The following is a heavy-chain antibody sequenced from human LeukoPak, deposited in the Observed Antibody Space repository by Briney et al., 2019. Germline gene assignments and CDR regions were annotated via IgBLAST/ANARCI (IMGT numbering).Heavy chain of an antibody. J-gene: IGHJ4*02. V-gene: IGHV3-21*01. CDR1: GFTFSSYS. CDR3: ARTRVEYSSPADY. Sequence: PGGSLRLSCAASGFTFSSYSMNWVRQAPGKGLEWVSSISSSSSYIYYADSVKGQFTISRDNAKNSLYLQVNSLRAEDTAVYYCARTRVEYSSPADYWAQGTLVAVSS. CDR2: ISSSSSYI. D-gene: IGHD6-6*01.